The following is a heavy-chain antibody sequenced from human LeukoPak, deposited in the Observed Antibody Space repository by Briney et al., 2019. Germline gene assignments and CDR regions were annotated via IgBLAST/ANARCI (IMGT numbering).Heavy chain of an antibody. CDR2: INAGNGNT. V-gene: IGHV1-3*01. CDR3: ARVRGLGYCSGGSSPSEFDY. J-gene: IGHJ4*02. CDR1: GYTFTIYA. D-gene: IGHD2-15*01. Sequence: ASVKVSCKASGYTFTIYAMHWVRQAPGQRLEWMGWINAGNGNTKYSQKFQGRVTITRDTSASTAYMELSSLRSEDTAVYYCARVRGLGYCSGGSSPSEFDYWGQGTLVTVSS.